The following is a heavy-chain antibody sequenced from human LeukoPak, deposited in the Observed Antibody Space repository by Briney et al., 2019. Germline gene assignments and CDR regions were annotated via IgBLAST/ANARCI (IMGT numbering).Heavy chain of an antibody. CDR3: ARMYYDILMDYGMDV. D-gene: IGHD3-9*01. CDR2: IWYDGSNK. V-gene: IGHV3-33*01. Sequence: PGGSLRLSCAASGFTFSSHSMHWVRQAPGKGLEWVAVIWYDGSNKYYADSVKGRFTISRDNSKNTLYLQMNSLRAEDTAVYYCARMYYDILMDYGMDVWGQGTTVTVSS. CDR1: GFTFSSHS. J-gene: IGHJ6*02.